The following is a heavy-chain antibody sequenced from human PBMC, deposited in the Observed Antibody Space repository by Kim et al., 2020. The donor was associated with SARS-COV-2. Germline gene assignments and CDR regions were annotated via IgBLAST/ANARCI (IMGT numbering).Heavy chain of an antibody. D-gene: IGHD2-2*01. CDR2: IYYSGST. CDR3: ARQVGYCSSTSCYFDY. CDR1: GGSISSSSYY. Sequence: SETLSLTCTVSGGSISSSSYYWGWIRQPPGKGLEWIGSIYYSGSTYYNPSLKSRVTISVDTSKNQFSLKLSSVTAADTAVYYCARQVGYCSSTSCYFDY. J-gene: IGHJ4*03. V-gene: IGHV4-39*01.